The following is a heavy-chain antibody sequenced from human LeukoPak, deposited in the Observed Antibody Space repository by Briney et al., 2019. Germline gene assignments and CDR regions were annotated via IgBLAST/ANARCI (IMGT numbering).Heavy chain of an antibody. CDR1: GFTFSSYA. Sequence: GGSLRLSCEASGFTFSSYAMSWVRQAPGKGLEWVSSITGSGGDTYYADSVKGRFTISRDNSKNTLYLQMNSLRAEDTAVYYCATYTVTPRHFDYWGQGTLVTASS. D-gene: IGHD4-17*01. CDR3: ATYTVTPRHFDY. V-gene: IGHV3-23*01. CDR2: ITGSGGDT. J-gene: IGHJ4*02.